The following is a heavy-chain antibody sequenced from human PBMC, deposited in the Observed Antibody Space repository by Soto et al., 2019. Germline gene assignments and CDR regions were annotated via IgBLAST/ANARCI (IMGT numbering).Heavy chain of an antibody. D-gene: IGHD6-19*01. CDR3: ARKRSGWPKFDW. Sequence: QVQLVQSAAELKKPGASVNVSCMTSGYTFNTYDITWVRQTPGQGLEWMGWINGYSGTTDYAQKFQGRVTMTTDTSRGIAFMELSRLNVDDMGVYFCARKRSGWPKFDWWGQGTRVTVSS. CDR1: GYTFNTYD. V-gene: IGHV1-18*03. J-gene: IGHJ4*02. CDR2: INGYSGTT.